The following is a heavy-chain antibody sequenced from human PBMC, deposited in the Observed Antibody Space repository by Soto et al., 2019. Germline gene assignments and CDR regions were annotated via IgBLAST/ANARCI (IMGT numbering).Heavy chain of an antibody. J-gene: IGHJ3*01. V-gene: IGHV3-23*01. Sequence: GGSLRLSCVASGFTFSGYAMSWVRQVPGKGLEWVSTISDAAGSAYYVDSVKGRFTISRDNSKKTLYLQMNSLRAEDSAVYNCARPYGGKIGDAPDLWGPGTMVTVSS. CDR3: ARPYGGKIGDAPDL. CDR2: ISDAAGSA. CDR1: GFTFSGYA. D-gene: IGHD4-17*01.